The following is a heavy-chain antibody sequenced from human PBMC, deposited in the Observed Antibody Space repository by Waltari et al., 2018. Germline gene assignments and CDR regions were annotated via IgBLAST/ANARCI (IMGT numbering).Heavy chain of an antibody. V-gene: IGHV4-59*01. J-gene: IGHJ4*02. D-gene: IGHD4-4*01. CDR3: ARYDYSKGGDY. CDR1: GGPISSSY. CDR2: IYYRGST. Sequence: QVQLQESGPGLVKPSETLSLTCTVSGGPISSSYWSWIRQPPGKGLEWIGYIYYRGSTNYNPSLKSRVTISVDTSKNQFSLKLSSVTAADTAVYYCARYDYSKGGDYWGQGTLVTVSS.